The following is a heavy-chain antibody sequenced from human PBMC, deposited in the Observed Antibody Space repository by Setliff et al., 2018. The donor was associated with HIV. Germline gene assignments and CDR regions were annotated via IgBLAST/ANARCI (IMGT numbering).Heavy chain of an antibody. CDR3: ARVVTQWFGELSGMDV. CDR2: IWHDGSEK. D-gene: IGHD3-10*01. CDR1: GFTFSSYG. V-gene: IGHV3-33*08. Sequence: GGSLRLSCVASGFTFSSYGMHWVRQAPGKGLEWVAVIWHDGSEKYYGDSVKGRFTISRDNSMNTLYLQMNSLRAEDTAVYYCARVVTQWFGELSGMDVWGQGTTVTVSS. J-gene: IGHJ6*02.